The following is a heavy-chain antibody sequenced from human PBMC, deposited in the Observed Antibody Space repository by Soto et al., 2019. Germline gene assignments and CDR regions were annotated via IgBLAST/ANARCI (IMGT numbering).Heavy chain of an antibody. Sequence: SWSWIRQPPGKGLEWIGEINHSGSTNYNPSLKSRVTISVDTSKNHFSLELSSVTAADTAVYYCARGPFDYWAQGTLVTVSS. CDR2: INHSGST. J-gene: IGHJ4*02. CDR3: ARGPFDY. V-gene: IGHV4-34*01. CDR1: S.